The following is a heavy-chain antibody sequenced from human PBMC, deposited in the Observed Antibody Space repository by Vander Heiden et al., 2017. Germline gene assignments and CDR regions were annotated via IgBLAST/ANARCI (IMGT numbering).Heavy chain of an antibody. Sequence: EVHLVESGGGLVQPGGSLRLSCAASGFTFSSFDMHWVRQTTGEGLEWVAIIGTAGDTYDPGSVKGRFTISRENAKNSLYIQMNRMRAGDTAVYYGARGVGGWAFDIWGQGTMVTVSS. V-gene: IGHV3-13*01. J-gene: IGHJ3*02. CDR1: GFTFSSFD. CDR2: IGTAGDT. D-gene: IGHD3-3*01. CDR3: ARGVGGWAFDI.